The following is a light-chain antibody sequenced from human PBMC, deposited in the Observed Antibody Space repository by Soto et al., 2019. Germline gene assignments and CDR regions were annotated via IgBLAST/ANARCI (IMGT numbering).Light chain of an antibody. V-gene: IGKV3-20*01. CDR1: QSVSSSY. CDR2: GAS. Sequence: EIVLTQSPGTLSLSPGERATLSCRASQSVSSSYLAWYHQKPGQAPRLLIYGASSMATGIPDGFSGSGSWTDFTLTITRLEPEDCAVYYCQEDGSSPPKTFSQGTKVEIK. CDR3: QEDGSSPPKT. J-gene: IGKJ1*01.